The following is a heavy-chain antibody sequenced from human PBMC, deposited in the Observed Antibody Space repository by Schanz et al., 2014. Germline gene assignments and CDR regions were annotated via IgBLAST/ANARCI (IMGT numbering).Heavy chain of an antibody. J-gene: IGHJ6*02. Sequence: QVQLVESGGDVVQPVRSLRLSCAASGFTFSSYGMHWVRQAPGKGLEWVAVIWYDGNNKYYADSVKGRFTISRDNSKNILYLQMNSLRAEDTAVYYCAKDIAPLAARPGYGMDVWGQGTTVTVSS. V-gene: IGHV3-33*06. CDR2: IWYDGNNK. D-gene: IGHD6-13*01. CDR1: GFTFSSYG. CDR3: AKDIAPLAARPGYGMDV.